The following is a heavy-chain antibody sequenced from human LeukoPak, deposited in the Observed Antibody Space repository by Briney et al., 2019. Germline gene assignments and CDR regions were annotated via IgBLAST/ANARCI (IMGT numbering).Heavy chain of an antibody. CDR3: ARGKGGYDILTGFPTPPFDY. CDR2: ISAYNGNT. Sequence: ASVKVSCKASGYTFTSYGISWVRQAPGQGLEWMGWISAYNGNTNYAQKLQGRVTMTTDTSTSTAYMELRSLRSDDTAVYYCARGKGGYDILTGFPTPPFDYWGQGTLVTVSS. V-gene: IGHV1-18*01. D-gene: IGHD3-9*01. J-gene: IGHJ4*02. CDR1: GYTFTSYG.